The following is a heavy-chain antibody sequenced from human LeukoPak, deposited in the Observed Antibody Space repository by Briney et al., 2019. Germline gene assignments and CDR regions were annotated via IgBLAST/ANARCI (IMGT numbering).Heavy chain of an antibody. Sequence: ASVNVSCKASGYTFISYGISWVRQAPGQGLEWMGWISAYNGNTNYAQKLQGRVTMTTDTSTSTAYMELRSLRSDDTAVYYCARDRGVVAANGMDVWGQGTTVTVSS. J-gene: IGHJ6*02. V-gene: IGHV1-18*01. CDR2: ISAYNGNT. D-gene: IGHD2-15*01. CDR3: ARDRGVVAANGMDV. CDR1: GYTFISYG.